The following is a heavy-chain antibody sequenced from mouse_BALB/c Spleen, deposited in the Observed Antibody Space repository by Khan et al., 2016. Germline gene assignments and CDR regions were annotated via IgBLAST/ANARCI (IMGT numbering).Heavy chain of an antibody. V-gene: IGHV14-3*02. J-gene: IGHJ4*01. D-gene: IGHD6-2*01. CDR1: DFNIKDTY. Sequence: VQLQQSGAELVKPGASVKLSCTASDFNIKDTYMHWVKQRPEQGLEWIGRIDPANDDSNYDPKFQGKATLSADTSSNTAYLQLTSLTSEDTAVYYCTRSLYCRYPMDYGGQGTSVTVSS. CDR2: IDPANDDS. CDR3: TRSLYCRYPMDY.